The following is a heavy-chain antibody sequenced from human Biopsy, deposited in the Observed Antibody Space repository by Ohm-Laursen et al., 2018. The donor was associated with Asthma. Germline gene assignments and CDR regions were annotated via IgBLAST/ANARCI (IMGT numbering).Heavy chain of an antibody. Sequence: TLSLTCTVSGGSMSSSSYYWGWIRQPPGKGLEWIGNIHYSGSTYSNPSLKSRVTISVDTSKKQISLRLSSVIAADTAVYYCAGFCSGGNCPDHWGQGTLVTVSS. V-gene: IGHV4-39*07. CDR2: IHYSGST. J-gene: IGHJ4*02. CDR1: GGSMSSSSYY. CDR3: AGFCSGGNCPDH. D-gene: IGHD2-15*01.